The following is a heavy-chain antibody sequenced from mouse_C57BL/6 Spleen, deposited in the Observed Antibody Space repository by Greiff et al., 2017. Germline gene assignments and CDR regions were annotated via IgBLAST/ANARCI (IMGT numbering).Heavy chain of an antibody. CDR2: INPNNGGT. J-gene: IGHJ2*01. D-gene: IGHD1-1*01. CDR3: ASFITTVVDYFGY. Sequence: VQLQQSGPELVKPGASVKISCKASGYTFTDYYMNWVKQSHGKSLEWIGDINPNNGGTSYNQKFKGKATLTVDKSSSTAYMELRSLTSEDSAVYYCASFITTVVDYFGYWGQGTTLTVSS. V-gene: IGHV1-26*01. CDR1: GYTFTDYY.